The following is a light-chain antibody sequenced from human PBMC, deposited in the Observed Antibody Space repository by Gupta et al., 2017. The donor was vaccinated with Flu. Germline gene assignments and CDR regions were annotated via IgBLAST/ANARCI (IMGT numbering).Light chain of an antibody. CDR3: SSYTSTNTLVL. V-gene: IGLV2-14*01. Sequence: SSDIGGYNTVSWYQQHPVKAPKLLIFEVSKRPSGVSARFSGSKSGNTASLTISGLQAEDEANYYCSSYTSTNTLVLFGGGTQLTVL. J-gene: IGLJ2*01. CDR1: SSDIGGYNT. CDR2: EVS.